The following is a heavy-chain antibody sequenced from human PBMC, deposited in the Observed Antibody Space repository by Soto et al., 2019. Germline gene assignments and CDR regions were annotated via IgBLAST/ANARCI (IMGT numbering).Heavy chain of an antibody. V-gene: IGHV3-48*02. Sequence: GGSLRLSCAASGLTFSSYSMNWVRQAPGKGLEWVSYISSSSSTIYYADSVKGRFTISRDNAKNSLYLQMNSLRDEDTAVYYCARGRDTIFGVVITGDAFDIWGQGTMVTVSS. J-gene: IGHJ3*02. CDR1: GLTFSSYS. CDR2: ISSSSSTI. CDR3: ARGRDTIFGVVITGDAFDI. D-gene: IGHD3-3*01.